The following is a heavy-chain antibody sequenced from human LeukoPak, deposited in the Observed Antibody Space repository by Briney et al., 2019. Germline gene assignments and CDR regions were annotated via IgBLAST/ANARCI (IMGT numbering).Heavy chain of an antibody. J-gene: IGHJ4*02. CDR3: ASPGRAAAE. CDR1: GFTFSRHW. CDR2: IDSDGSTT. D-gene: IGHD6-13*01. Sequence: PGGSLRLSCAASGFTFSRHWMHWVRQAPGKGLVWVSRIDSDGSTTSYADSVKGRFTISRDNAKNTLYLQMNSLRAEDTAVYYCASPGRAAAEGGQGTLVTVSS. V-gene: IGHV3-74*01.